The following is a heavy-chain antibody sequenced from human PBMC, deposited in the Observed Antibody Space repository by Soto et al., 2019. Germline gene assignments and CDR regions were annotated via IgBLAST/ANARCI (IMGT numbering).Heavy chain of an antibody. CDR3: GRIMTTADY. J-gene: IGHJ4*02. V-gene: IGHV4-34*01. D-gene: IGHD4-17*01. CDR1: GGSFSGYY. Sequence: SETLSLTCAVYGGSFSGYYWSWIRQPPGKGLEWIGEINHSGSTDFNPSLKSRVSISVDTSKNQFSLKLSSVTAADTAVYYCGRIMTTADYWGQGTLVTVSS. CDR2: INHSGST.